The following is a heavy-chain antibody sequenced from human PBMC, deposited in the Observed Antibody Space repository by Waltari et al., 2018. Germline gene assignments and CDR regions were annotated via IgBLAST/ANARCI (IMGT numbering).Heavy chain of an antibody. CDR3: AKATTDYDFWSGYYMSLLGY. V-gene: IGHV3-23*04. CDR2: ISGSGGST. Sequence: EVQLVESGGGLVQPGGSLRLSCAASGFTFSSYAMSWVRQAPGKGLEWVYAISGSGGSTYYADSGKGRFTISRDNSKNTLYLKMNSLRAEDTAVYYCAKATTDYDFWSGYYMSLLGYWGQETLVTVSS. J-gene: IGHJ4*02. D-gene: IGHD3-3*01. CDR1: GFTFSSYA.